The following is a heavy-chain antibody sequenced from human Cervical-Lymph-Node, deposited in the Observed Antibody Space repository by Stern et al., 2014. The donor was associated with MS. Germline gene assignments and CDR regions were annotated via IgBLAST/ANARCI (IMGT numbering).Heavy chain of an antibody. V-gene: IGHV1-69*01. J-gene: IGHJ6*02. CDR1: GGTFSSYA. CDR3: AREGVAGIYYYYGMDV. Sequence: QVQLVESGAEVKKPGSSVKVSCKASGGTFSSYAISWVRQAPGQGLEWMGGVIPIFGTANYAQKFQGRVTITADESTSTAYMELSSLRSEDTAVYYCAREGVAGIYYYYGMDVWGQGTTVTVSS. CDR2: VIPIFGTA. D-gene: IGHD6-19*01.